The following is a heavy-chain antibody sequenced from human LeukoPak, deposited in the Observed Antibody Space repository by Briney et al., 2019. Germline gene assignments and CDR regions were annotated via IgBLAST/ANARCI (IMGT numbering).Heavy chain of an antibody. D-gene: IGHD6-19*01. CDR3: AKGSSGWLGNYYYGMDV. CDR2: ISGSGGST. CDR1: GFTFSSYA. V-gene: IGHV3-23*01. Sequence: GGSLRLSCAASGFTFSSYAMSWVRQAPGKGLEWVSAISGSGGSTYYADSVKGRFTISRDNSKNTLYLQMNSLRAEDTAVYYCAKGSSGWLGNYYYGMDVWGQGTTVTVSS. J-gene: IGHJ6*02.